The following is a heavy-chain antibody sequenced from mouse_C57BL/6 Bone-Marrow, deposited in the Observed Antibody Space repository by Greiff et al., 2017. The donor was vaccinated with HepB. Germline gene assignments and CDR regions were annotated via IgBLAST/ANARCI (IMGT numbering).Heavy chain of an antibody. CDR1: GFTFSDYY. CDR3: AGGGWGFPYWYFDV. D-gene: IGHD3-1*01. Sequence: DVKLVESEGGLVQPGSSMKLSCTASGFTFSDYYMAWVRQVPEKGLEWVANINYDGSITYYLDSLKSRFIISRDNAKNILYLQMGSLKSEDTASFYWAGGGWGFPYWYFDVWGTETTVTVSS. V-gene: IGHV5-16*01. CDR2: INYDGSIT. J-gene: IGHJ1*03.